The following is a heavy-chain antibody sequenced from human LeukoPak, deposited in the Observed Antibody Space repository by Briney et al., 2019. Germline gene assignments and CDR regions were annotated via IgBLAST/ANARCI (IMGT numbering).Heavy chain of an antibody. CDR2: IYYSGST. D-gene: IGHD4-17*01. Sequence: SETLSLTCAVSGDSISSGSYSWSWIRQPPGKGLEWIGHIYYSGSTYYNPSLKSRVTISVDTSKNQFSLKLNSVTAADTAVYYCARAGYGDSDFDYWGQGTLVTVSS. CDR3: ARAGYGDSDFDY. CDR1: GDSISSGSYS. V-gene: IGHV4-30-4*07. J-gene: IGHJ4*02.